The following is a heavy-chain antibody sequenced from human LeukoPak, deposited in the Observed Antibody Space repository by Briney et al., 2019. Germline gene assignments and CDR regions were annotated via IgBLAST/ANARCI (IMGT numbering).Heavy chain of an antibody. V-gene: IGHV4-38-2*02. CDR3: ARAGHGSGSYYIGFDP. CDR1: GYSISSGYY. D-gene: IGHD3-10*01. J-gene: IGHJ5*02. CDR2: IYHSGST. Sequence: SETLSLTCTVSGYSISSGYYWGWIRQPPGKGLEWIGSIYHSGSTYYNPSLKSRVTISVDTSKNQFSLKLSSVTAADTAVYYCARAGHGSGSYYIGFDPWGQETLVTVSS.